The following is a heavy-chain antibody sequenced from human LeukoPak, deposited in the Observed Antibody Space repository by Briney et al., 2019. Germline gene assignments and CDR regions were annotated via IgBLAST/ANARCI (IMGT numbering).Heavy chain of an antibody. Sequence: ASVKVSCKASGYTFTGYYMHYIRQAPGQGLEWVGWINPYTGGTNYAQKFQGRVTMTRDTSISTAYMDLSRLRSDDTAVYYCARPYCSGGSCHDYFDYWGQGTLVSVSS. V-gene: IGHV1-2*02. CDR2: INPYTGGT. CDR3: ARPYCSGGSCHDYFDY. D-gene: IGHD2-15*01. CDR1: GYTFTGYY. J-gene: IGHJ4*02.